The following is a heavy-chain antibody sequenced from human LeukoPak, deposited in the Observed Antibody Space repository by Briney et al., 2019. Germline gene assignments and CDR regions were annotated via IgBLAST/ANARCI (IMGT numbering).Heavy chain of an antibody. J-gene: IGHJ4*02. CDR1: GGSFSGYY. D-gene: IGHD3-16*01. CDR3: ARLRLGELFCYFDY. Sequence: SETLSLTCAVYGGSFSGYYWSWIRQPPGKGLEWIGEINHSGSTNYNPSLKSRVTISVDTSKNQFSLKLSSVTAADTAVYYCARLRLGELFCYFDYWGQGTLVTVSS. CDR2: INHSGST. V-gene: IGHV4-34*01.